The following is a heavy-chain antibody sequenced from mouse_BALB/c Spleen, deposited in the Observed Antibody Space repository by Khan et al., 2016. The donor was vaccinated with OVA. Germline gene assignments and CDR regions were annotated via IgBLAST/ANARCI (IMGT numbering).Heavy chain of an antibody. D-gene: IGHD1-1*01. J-gene: IGHJ2*01. CDR3: ARRGLRWDFDY. V-gene: IGHV1-7*01. CDR1: GYTFVNYW. Sequence: VQLQESGAELAKPGASVKMSCKASGYTFVNYWILWVRQRPGQGLEWIGYINPSIAYTENNQNFKDKATLTADKSSSTASMQLNSLAAEDSAFYYWARRGLRWDFDYWGQGTTLTVSS. CDR2: INPSIAYT.